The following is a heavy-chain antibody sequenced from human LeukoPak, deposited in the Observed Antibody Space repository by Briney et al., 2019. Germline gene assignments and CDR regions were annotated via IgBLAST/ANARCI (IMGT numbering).Heavy chain of an antibody. CDR3: ARRGYGDYAPFDY. D-gene: IGHD4-17*01. Sequence: GGTLRLSCAVSGFTVSSNYMSWVRQAPGKGLEWVSIIYSGGSTYYADSVKGRFTISRDNSKNTLYLQMNSLRAEDTAVYYCARRGYGDYAPFDYWGQGTLVTVSS. CDR2: IYSGGST. V-gene: IGHV3-66*04. J-gene: IGHJ4*02. CDR1: GFTVSSNY.